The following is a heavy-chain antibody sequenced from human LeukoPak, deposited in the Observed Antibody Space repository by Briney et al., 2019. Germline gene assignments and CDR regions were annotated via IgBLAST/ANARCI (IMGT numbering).Heavy chain of an antibody. Sequence: WASVKVSCKASGYTFTSYGISWVRQAPGQGLEWMGWISAYNGNPNYAQKLQGRVTMTTDTSTSTAYMELRSLRSDDTAVYYCARDKGYDFWSGSFKNWFDPWGQGTLVTVSS. CDR3: ARDKGYDFWSGSFKNWFDP. J-gene: IGHJ5*02. V-gene: IGHV1-18*01. CDR2: ISAYNGNP. CDR1: GYTFTSYG. D-gene: IGHD3-3*01.